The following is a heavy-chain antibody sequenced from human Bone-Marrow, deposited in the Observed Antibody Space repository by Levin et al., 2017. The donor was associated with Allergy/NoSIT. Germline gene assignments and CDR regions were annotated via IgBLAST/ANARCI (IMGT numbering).Heavy chain of an antibody. CDR2: IYYSGST. D-gene: IGHD6-13*01. CDR3: ARVTPAGTDWFDP. Sequence: SETLSLTCNVSGDFIRSGNNYWSWIRQPPGKGLEWIGYIYYSGSTYSNPSLRSRVSISVDTSKNQFSLKLNSVTAADTAVYFCARVTPAGTDWFDPWGQGTLLTFSS. J-gene: IGHJ5*02. CDR1: GDFIRSGNNY. V-gene: IGHV4-30-4*01.